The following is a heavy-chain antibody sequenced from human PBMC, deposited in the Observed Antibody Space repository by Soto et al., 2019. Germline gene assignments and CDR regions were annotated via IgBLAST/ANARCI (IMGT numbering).Heavy chain of an antibody. J-gene: IGHJ5*02. V-gene: IGHV4-59*01. D-gene: IGHD1-26*01. Sequence: QVHLQESGPGLVKPSETLSLTCTVSGGSISNSYWSWIRQPPGKGLEWIGYIYSSGITDYNPSLKSRVTISVDTSRNQFSLKVTSVTAADTAVYYCAREVGAWFDPWGQGTLVTVSS. CDR3: AREVGAWFDP. CDR1: GGSISNSY. CDR2: IYSSGIT.